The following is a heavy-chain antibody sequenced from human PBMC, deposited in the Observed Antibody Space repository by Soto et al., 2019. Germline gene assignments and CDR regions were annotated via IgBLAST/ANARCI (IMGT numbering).Heavy chain of an antibody. CDR1: GGTFSSYA. CDR3: ARGVNDFEHFDL. D-gene: IGHD2-21*02. J-gene: IGHJ2*01. CDR2: IIPIFGTA. Sequence: QVQLVQSGAEVKKPGSSVKVSCKASGGTFSSYAISCVRQAPGQGLEWMGGIIPIFGTANYAHKFQGRVTIPADESTSTSSMELGSVRSKDTAVSYCARGVNDFEHFDLWGRGTLVTVSS. V-gene: IGHV1-69*01.